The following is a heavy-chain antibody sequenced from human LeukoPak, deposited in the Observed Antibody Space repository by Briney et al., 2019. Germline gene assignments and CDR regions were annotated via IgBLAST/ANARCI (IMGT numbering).Heavy chain of an antibody. CDR1: GFTFSTYW. J-gene: IGHJ4*02. CDR3: ARGPLIAAAGTW. CDR2: FNSDGRST. Sequence: GGSLRLSCSSSGFTFSTYWMHWVRQAPGKGLVWVSRFNSDGRSTHYADSVKGRFTISRDNAKNSLFLQMNSLRAEDTAVYYCARGPLIAAAGTWWGQGTLVTVSS. V-gene: IGHV3-74*01. D-gene: IGHD6-13*01.